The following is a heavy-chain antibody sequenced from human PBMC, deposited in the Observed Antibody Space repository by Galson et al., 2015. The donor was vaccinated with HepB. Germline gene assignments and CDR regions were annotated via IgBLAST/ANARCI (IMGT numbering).Heavy chain of an antibody. J-gene: IGHJ4*02. CDR1: GFTFSSYS. CDR2: ISSSSSYI. D-gene: IGHD5-12*01. CDR3: AKESNSGYDYDF. V-gene: IGHV3-21*01. Sequence: LRLSCAASGFTFSSYSMNWVRQAPGKGLEWVSSISSSSSYIYYADSVKGRFTISRDNAKNSLYLQMNSLRAEDTAVYYCAKESNSGYDYDFWGQGTLVTVSS.